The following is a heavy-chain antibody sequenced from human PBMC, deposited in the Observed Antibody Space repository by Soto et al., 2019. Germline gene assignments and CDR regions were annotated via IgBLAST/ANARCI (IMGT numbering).Heavy chain of an antibody. D-gene: IGHD3-16*02. CDR1: GYIFIRYG. CDR2: ISAYKGDT. J-gene: IGHJ3*02. Sequence: QVQLVQSGAEVKKPGASVKVSCKASGYIFIRYGISWVREAPGQGLEWMGWISAYKGDTNYAQKVQGRVTMTTDTSTSTAYMEVRSLGFDVSAVYYCARTSYVWGSYRSDDALDIWGQGTMVTVSS. V-gene: IGHV1-18*01. CDR3: ARTSYVWGSYRSDDALDI.